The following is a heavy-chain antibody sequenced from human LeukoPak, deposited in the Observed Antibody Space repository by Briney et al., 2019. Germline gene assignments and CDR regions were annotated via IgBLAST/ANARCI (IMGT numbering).Heavy chain of an antibody. Sequence: SETLSLTCTVSGGSINSYYWSWLRQPPGKGLEWIGYIFYSGTTNYNTSLNSPVTIAVDRSRCQFSLRLPSVTASDTAVYYCVREYYGSGTIEYWGQGILVTVSS. D-gene: IGHD3-10*01. CDR3: VREYYGSGTIEY. J-gene: IGHJ4*02. CDR2: IFYSGTT. V-gene: IGHV4-59*01. CDR1: GGSINSYY.